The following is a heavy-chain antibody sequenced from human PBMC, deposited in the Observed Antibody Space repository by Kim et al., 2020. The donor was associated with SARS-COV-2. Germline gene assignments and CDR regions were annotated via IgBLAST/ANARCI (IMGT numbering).Heavy chain of an antibody. V-gene: IGHV3-20*01. CDR3: ARGSSGWTGYYYGMDV. D-gene: IGHD6-19*01. J-gene: IGHJ6*02. Sequence: VKGRFTISRDNAKNSLYLQMNGLRAEDTALYHCARGSSGWTGYYYGMDVWGQGTTVTVSS.